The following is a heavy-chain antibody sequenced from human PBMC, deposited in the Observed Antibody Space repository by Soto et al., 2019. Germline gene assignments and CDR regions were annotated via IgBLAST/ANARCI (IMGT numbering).Heavy chain of an antibody. CDR3: AREGVRGMDV. D-gene: IGHD3-16*01. CDR1: GYPFTSYD. Sequence: QVQLVQSGAEVKKPGASVKVSCKASGYPFTSYDSNWVRQATGQGLAWMGWMNPNSGNTGYAQKFKGSVTTTRNTSISTAYMELSSLRSEDTAGYYCAREGVRGMDVWGQGTTVTVSS. V-gene: IGHV1-8*01. CDR2: MNPNSGNT. J-gene: IGHJ6*02.